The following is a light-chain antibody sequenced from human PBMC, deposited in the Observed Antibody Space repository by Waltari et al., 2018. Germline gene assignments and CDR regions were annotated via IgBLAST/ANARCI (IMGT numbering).Light chain of an antibody. CDR3: QQYNNWPQT. CDR2: AAS. CDR1: QSISYN. J-gene: IGKJ1*01. Sequence: ELVMTQSPATLSVSPGERATLSCRSSQSISYNLAWYQQKPGQAPRLLISAASTRATGIPARFSGSESGTEFTLTINNMQSEDFAVYYCQQYNNWPQTFGQGTRVEIK. V-gene: IGKV3-15*01.